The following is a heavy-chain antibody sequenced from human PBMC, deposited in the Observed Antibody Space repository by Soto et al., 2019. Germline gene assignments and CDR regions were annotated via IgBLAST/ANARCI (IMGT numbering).Heavy chain of an antibody. J-gene: IGHJ4*02. CDR2: IYYSGST. D-gene: IGHD6-19*01. CDR3: ARVAGTWVFDY. CDR1: GGSISSYY. Sequence: PSETLSLTCTVSGGSISSYYWSWIRQPPGKGLEWIGYIYYSGSTNYNPSLKSRVTISVDTSKNQFSLKLSSVTAVDTAVYYCARVAGTWVFDYWGQGTLVTVSS. V-gene: IGHV4-59*01.